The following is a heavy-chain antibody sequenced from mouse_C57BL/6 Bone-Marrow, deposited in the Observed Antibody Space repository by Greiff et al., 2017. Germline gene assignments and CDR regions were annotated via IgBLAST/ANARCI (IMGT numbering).Heavy chain of an antibody. CDR1: GYTFTNYW. J-gene: IGHJ1*03. CDR3: ARGSYYGNRRDWYFDV. D-gene: IGHD2-1*01. Sequence: QVKLQQSGAELVRPGTSVKMSCKASGYTFTNYWIGWAQQRPGHGLEWIGVIYPGGGYTNYNEKFTGKATLTADRSSSTAYMQFSSLSSEDSAIYYGARGSYYGNRRDWYFDVWGTGTTVTVSS. V-gene: IGHV1-63*01. CDR2: IYPGGGYT.